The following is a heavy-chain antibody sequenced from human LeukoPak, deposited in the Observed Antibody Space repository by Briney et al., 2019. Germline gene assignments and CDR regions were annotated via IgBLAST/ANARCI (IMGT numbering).Heavy chain of an antibody. CDR3: ARSYCGGDCYTDPFDY. CDR2: INHSGST. D-gene: IGHD2-21*02. CDR1: GGSFSGYY. J-gene: IGHJ4*02. V-gene: IGHV4-34*01. Sequence: PSETLSLTCAVYGGSFSGYYWSWIRQPPGKGLEWIGEINHSGSTNYNPSLKSRVTISVDTSKNQLSLKLSSVTAANTAVYYCARSYCGGDCYTDPFDYWGQGTLVTVSS.